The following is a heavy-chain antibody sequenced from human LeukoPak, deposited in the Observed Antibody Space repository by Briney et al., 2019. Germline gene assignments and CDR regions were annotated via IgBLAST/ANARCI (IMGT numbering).Heavy chain of an antibody. CDR2: IDPDDSGS. J-gene: IGHJ3*01. D-gene: IGHD4-23*01. CDR3: AGVRAGGNRAFDV. V-gene: IGHV3-74*01. Sequence: GSLRLSCAASGFTFSSYWMHWVRQAPGEGLVWVSRIDPDDSGSTYADSVKGRFTISGDNAKNTLWLQMNSLRADDTAVYYCAGVRAGGNRAFDVWGQGTVVAVSS. CDR1: GFTFSSYW.